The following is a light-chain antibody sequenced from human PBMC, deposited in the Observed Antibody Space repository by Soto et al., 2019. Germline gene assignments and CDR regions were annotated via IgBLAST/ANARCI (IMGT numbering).Light chain of an antibody. CDR3: QQRYNWPVT. CDR2: ATS. Sequence: EIVLTQSPATLSLSPGERATLSCRASQSITNYLGWYQQKPGPAPRLLIYATSNRATGVPARFSGSGSGTDFTLTISSLEPEDFSVYYCQQRYNWPVTFGQGTRLEIK. CDR1: QSITNY. V-gene: IGKV3-11*01. J-gene: IGKJ5*01.